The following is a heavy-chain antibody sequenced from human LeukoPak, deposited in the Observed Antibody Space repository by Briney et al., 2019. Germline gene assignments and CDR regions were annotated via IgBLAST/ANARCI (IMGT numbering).Heavy chain of an antibody. CDR3: ARDRRDGYITLDY. CDR2: INPSGGST. D-gene: IGHD5-24*01. CDR1: YTFTXXX. V-gene: IGHV1-46*01. Sequence: YTFTXXXMHXXXQAPGQGLEWMGIINPSGGSTSYAQKFQGRVTMTRDTSTSTVYMELSSLRSEDTAVYYCARDRRDGYITLDYWGQGTLVTVSS. J-gene: IGHJ4*02.